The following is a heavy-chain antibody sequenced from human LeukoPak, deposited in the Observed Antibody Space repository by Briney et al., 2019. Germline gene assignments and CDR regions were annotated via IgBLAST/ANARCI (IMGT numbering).Heavy chain of an antibody. Sequence: GGSLRLSCAASGFTFSSYGMSWVRQAPGKGLEWVSFISSSSSYIYYADSVKGRFTISRDNAKNSLYLQMNSLRAEDTAVYYCARDLRSSGYYAFDYWGQGTLVTVSS. CDR2: ISSSSSYI. V-gene: IGHV3-21*01. D-gene: IGHD3-22*01. CDR3: ARDLRSSGYYAFDY. CDR1: GFTFSSYG. J-gene: IGHJ4*02.